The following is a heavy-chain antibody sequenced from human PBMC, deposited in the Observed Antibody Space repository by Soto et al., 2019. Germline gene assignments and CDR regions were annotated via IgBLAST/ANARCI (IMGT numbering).Heavy chain of an antibody. Sequence: ASVKVSCKASGGTFSSYAISWVRQAPGQGLEWMGGIIPIFGTANYAQKFQGRVTITADKSTSTAYMELSSLRSEDTAVYYCARTNYYGSGSYSSNWFDPWGHGTLVTVSS. CDR2: IIPIFGTA. V-gene: IGHV1-69*06. D-gene: IGHD3-10*01. CDR1: GGTFSSYA. J-gene: IGHJ5*02. CDR3: ARTNYYGSGSYSSNWFDP.